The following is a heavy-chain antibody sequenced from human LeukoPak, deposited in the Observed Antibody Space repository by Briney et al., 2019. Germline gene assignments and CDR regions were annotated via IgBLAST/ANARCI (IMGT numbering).Heavy chain of an antibody. D-gene: IGHD2-2*01. CDR2: IRSKAYGGTT. CDR1: GFTFGDYA. V-gene: IGHV3-49*03. Sequence: PGGSLRLSCTASGFTFGDYAMSWFRQAPGKGLEWVGFIRSKAYGGTTEYAASVKGRFTISRDDSKSIAYLQMNSLKTEDTAVYYCTRGGIDRYCSSTSCHEAFDIWVQGTMVTVSS. CDR3: TRGGIDRYCSSTSCHEAFDI. J-gene: IGHJ3*02.